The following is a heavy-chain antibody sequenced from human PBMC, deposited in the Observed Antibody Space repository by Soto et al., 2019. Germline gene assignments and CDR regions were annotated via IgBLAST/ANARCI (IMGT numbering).Heavy chain of an antibody. CDR3: ARASTLTVHCGSVSCPRMDV. D-gene: IGHD2-2*01. V-gene: IGHV1-69*06. CDR1: GGTFSSYA. Sequence: QVQLVQSGAEVKKPGSPVKVSCKASGGTFSSYAISWVRQAPGQGLEWMGGILTIFGTANYARKFQGRVKITADRSTSTAYMELSSLRSEDTAVYYCARASTLTVHCGSVSCPRMDVWGQGTTVTVSS. CDR2: ILTIFGTA. J-gene: IGHJ6*02.